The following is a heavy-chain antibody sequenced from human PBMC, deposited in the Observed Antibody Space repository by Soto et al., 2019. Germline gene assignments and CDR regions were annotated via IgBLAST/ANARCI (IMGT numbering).Heavy chain of an antibody. J-gene: IGHJ6*02. V-gene: IGHV3-74*01. CDR2: INPDGSAT. Sequence: GGSLRLSCAASGFTFSSYWMHWVRHAPGKGLVWVSRINPDGSATSYADSVKGRFTISRDNVKNMMYLQMNSLRAEDTAAYYGARDSYSGTPGIYYGMDVWGQGTTVTVSS. D-gene: IGHD1-26*01. CDR1: GFTFSSYW. CDR3: ARDSYSGTPGIYYGMDV.